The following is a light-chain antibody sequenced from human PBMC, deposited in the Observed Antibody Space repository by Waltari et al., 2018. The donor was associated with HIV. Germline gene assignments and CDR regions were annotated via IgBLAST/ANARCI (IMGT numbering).Light chain of an antibody. CDR2: DDN. V-gene: IGLV1-51*01. CDR3: VTWDHSLGAVV. CDR1: TSNIGSRS. J-gene: IGLJ3*02. Sequence: QSVLTQPPSVSAAPGQKVTNSCFGSTSNIGSRSVSWYQRLPGTAPKLLIYDDNERPSGIPDRFSASRSGTSATLGIAGLQTGDEADYYCVTWDHSLGAVVFGGGTKLTVL.